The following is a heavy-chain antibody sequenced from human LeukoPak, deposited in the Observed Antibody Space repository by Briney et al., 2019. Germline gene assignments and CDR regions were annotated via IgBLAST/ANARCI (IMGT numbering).Heavy chain of an antibody. Sequence: PSETLSLTCTVSGGSISSSSYYWSWIRQPPGKGLEWIGYIYYSGSTNYNPSLKSRVTISVDTSKNQFSLKLSSVTAADTAVYYCARSAAPSLYSGSYYNAFDIWGQGTMVTVSS. CDR3: ARSAAPSLYSGSYYNAFDI. J-gene: IGHJ3*02. D-gene: IGHD1-26*01. V-gene: IGHV4-61*01. CDR1: GGSISSSSYY. CDR2: IYYSGST.